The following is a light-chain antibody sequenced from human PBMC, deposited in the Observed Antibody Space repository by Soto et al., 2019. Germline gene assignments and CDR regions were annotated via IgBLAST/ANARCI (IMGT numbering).Light chain of an antibody. Sequence: DIQMTQSPSSLAASVGDRVTITCRASQGISHFLAWYQQTPGKVPKLLIYAASILQSGVPPRFSGSGSGTEFTLTISSLQPEDVATYYFQKYNTVPRTFGQGTQVEI. CDR1: QGISHF. J-gene: IGKJ1*01. CDR2: AAS. CDR3: QKYNTVPRT. V-gene: IGKV1-27*01.